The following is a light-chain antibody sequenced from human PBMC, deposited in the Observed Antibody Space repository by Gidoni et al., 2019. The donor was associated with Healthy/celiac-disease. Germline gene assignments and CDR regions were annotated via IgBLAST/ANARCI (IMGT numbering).Light chain of an antibody. J-gene: IGKJ2*01. Sequence: DTQMTQSPSSLSASVGDRVTITCQASQDISKYLNWYQQKPEKAPKLLIYDASNLETGVPSRFSGSRSGTDFTFTISSLQPEDIATYYCQQYDNLPYTFXHXTKLEIK. CDR1: QDISKY. CDR2: DAS. V-gene: IGKV1-33*01. CDR3: QQYDNLPYT.